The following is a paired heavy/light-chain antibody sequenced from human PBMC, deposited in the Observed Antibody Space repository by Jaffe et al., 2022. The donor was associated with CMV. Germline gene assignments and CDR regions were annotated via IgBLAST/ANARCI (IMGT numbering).Light chain of an antibody. CDR2: AAS. J-gene: IGKJ4*01. CDR1: HGISNY. V-gene: IGKV1-16*02. Sequence: DIQMTQSPSSVSASVGDRVTITCRASHGISNYLAWFQQKPGRAPKSLIYAASSLQSGVPSNFSGSGSGTDFTLTISSLQPEDFATYYCQQYNNYPLTFGGGTKVEIK. CDR3: QQYNNYPLT.
Heavy chain of an antibody. Sequence: EVQLVESGGGLVQPGGSLRLSCSASGFTFRTYAMHWVRQAPGKGLEYVSAISSSGDSTYYGDSVKGRFTISRDNSKNTLYLQMSSLRAEDTAMYYCLSSSWFWGQGTLVTVSS. CDR3: LSSSWF. J-gene: IGHJ4*02. D-gene: IGHD3-22*01. CDR1: GFTFRTYA. V-gene: IGHV3-64D*06. CDR2: ISSSGDST.